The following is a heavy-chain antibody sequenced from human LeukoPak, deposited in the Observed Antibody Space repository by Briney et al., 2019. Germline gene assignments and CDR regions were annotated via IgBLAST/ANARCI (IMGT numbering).Heavy chain of an antibody. CDR1: KFTFSMYS. Sequence: PGGSLRLSCSASKFTFSMYSMSWVLQFPGKGLEWVSAISGRGGNTYYVDSVKGRSTISRDNSKSTLFFQLDNVRAEDTAFYYCAKGLRPYFQSDAFDIWGRGTLVTVNS. J-gene: IGHJ3*02. D-gene: IGHD2-21*01. CDR2: ISGRGGNT. CDR3: AKGLRPYFQSDAFDI. V-gene: IGHV3-23*01.